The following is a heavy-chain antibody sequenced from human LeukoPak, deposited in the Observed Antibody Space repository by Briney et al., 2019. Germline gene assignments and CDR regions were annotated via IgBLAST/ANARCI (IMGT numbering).Heavy chain of an antibody. Sequence: GGSLRLSCAASGFTFSIYAMSWVRQAPGKGLEWVSSIASRGEGTYYADSVKGRFTISRDNSENTLYLQMNSLRAEDTALYYCAKDRPNYYGTDGHYYRRNGDCWGQGTLVTVSS. CDR2: IASRGEGT. CDR1: GFTFSIYA. D-gene: IGHD3-22*01. J-gene: IGHJ4*02. CDR3: AKDRPNYYGTDGHYYRRNGDC. V-gene: IGHV3-23*01.